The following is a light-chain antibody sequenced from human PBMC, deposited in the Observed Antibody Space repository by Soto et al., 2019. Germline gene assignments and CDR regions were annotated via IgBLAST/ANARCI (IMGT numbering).Light chain of an antibody. V-gene: IGLV2-14*03. J-gene: IGLJ2*01. CDR2: DVN. CDR3: SSYTTTTPVV. Sequence: QSALTQPASVSGSPGQSITISCTGTNSDIGGYDYVSWYQHHPGKAPRLLIYDVNSWPSGVSDRFSGSKSGNTASLTISGLQAEDEAVYYCSSYTTTTPVVFGGGTKLTVL. CDR1: NSDIGGYDY.